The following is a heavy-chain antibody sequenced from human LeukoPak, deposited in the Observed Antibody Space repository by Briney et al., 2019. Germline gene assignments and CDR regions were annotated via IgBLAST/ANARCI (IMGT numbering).Heavy chain of an antibody. D-gene: IGHD3-22*01. CDR2: ISGSGGST. CDR3: SKIGAHYYDSSGYYYGRDY. Sequence: GGSLRLSCAASGFTFSSYALSWVHQAPGKGLEWVSAISGSGGSTYYADSVKGRFTISRDNSKNTLYLQMNSLRAEDTAVYYCSKIGAHYYDSSGYYYGRDYWGQGTLVTVSS. CDR1: GFTFSSYA. V-gene: IGHV3-23*01. J-gene: IGHJ4*02.